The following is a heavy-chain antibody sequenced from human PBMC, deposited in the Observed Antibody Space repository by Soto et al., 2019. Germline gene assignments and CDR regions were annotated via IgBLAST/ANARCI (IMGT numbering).Heavy chain of an antibody. CDR1: GGSISSYY. Sequence: TSETLSLTCTVSGGSISSYYWSWIRQPPGKGLEWIGYIYYSGSTNYNPSLKSRVTISVDTSKNQFSLKLSSVTAADTAVYYCGRGDWGGHMGYYYYMDVWGKGTTVTVSS. V-gene: IGHV4-59*01. D-gene: IGHD3-16*01. CDR3: GRGDWGGHMGYYYYMDV. J-gene: IGHJ6*03. CDR2: IYYSGST.